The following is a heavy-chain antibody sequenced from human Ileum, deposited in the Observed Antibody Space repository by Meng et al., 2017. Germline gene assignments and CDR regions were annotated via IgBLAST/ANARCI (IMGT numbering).Heavy chain of an antibody. CDR2: IGSAGSAT. CDR1: GFASSKYP. J-gene: IGHJ5*02. CDR3: AKERASSGRAGWFDP. V-gene: IGHV3-30*07. Sequence: VGSCVGGAHAVWSLLLSCVPPGFASSKYPKHWIRQAPGQGPEWLVVIGSAGSATSYADSIKGRSTISKDISRDTLYLQMNSLTTDAAAVYFCAKERASSGRAGWFDPWGQGTLVTVSS. D-gene: IGHD3-22*01.